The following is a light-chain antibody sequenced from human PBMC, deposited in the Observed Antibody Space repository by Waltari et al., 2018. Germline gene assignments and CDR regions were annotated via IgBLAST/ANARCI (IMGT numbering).Light chain of an antibody. J-gene: IGKJ1*01. CDR2: GAS. Sequence: EIVLTMSPGTLSLSPGERATISCRASQSVSSSYLAWYQQKPGQAPRPLIYGASSRATCIPDRFSGSVSGTDFTLTISKLEPEDFAVYYCQQYGSSPTWTFGQGTKVEIK. CDR1: QSVSSSY. V-gene: IGKV3-20*01. CDR3: QQYGSSPTWT.